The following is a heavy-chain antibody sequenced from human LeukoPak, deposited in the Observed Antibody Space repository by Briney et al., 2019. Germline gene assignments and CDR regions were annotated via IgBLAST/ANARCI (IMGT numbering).Heavy chain of an antibody. V-gene: IGHV4-59*01. CDR1: GGSISSYY. Sequence: SETLSLTCTVSGGSISSYYWSWIRQPPGKGLEWIGYIYYSGSTNYNPSLKSRVTISGDTSKNQFSLKLSSVTAADTAVYYCARDYGDFRHWFDPWGQGTLVTVSS. CDR2: IYYSGST. J-gene: IGHJ5*02. CDR3: ARDYGDFRHWFDP. D-gene: IGHD4-17*01.